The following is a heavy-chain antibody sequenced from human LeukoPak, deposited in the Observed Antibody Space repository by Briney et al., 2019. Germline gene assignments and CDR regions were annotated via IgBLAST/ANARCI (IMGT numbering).Heavy chain of an antibody. V-gene: IGHV3-23*01. D-gene: IGHD2-21*02. CDR1: GFTFSNYA. CDR2: FSGSGDST. J-gene: IGHJ4*02. Sequence: GGSLRLSCAASGFTFSNYAMNWVRQAPGKGLEWVSVFSGSGDSTYYADSVKGRFTISRDNSKNTLYLQMNSLRADDTAMYYCAKAMTASTYYFDSWGQGTVVTVSS. CDR3: AKAMTASTYYFDS.